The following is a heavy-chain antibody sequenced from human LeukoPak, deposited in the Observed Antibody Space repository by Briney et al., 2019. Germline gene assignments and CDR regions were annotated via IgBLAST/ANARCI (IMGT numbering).Heavy chain of an antibody. CDR3: AREVAGIQLLDY. D-gene: IGHD5-18*01. CDR1: GGSISSYY. Sequence: SETLSLTCTVSGGSISSYYWSWVRQPPGKGLEWIGTIYYSGSTKNNPSLKSRVTISVDTSKNQFSLKLSSVTAADPAVYYCAREVAGIQLLDYWGEGSLVTVSS. CDR2: IYYSGST. J-gene: IGHJ4*02. V-gene: IGHV4-59*01.